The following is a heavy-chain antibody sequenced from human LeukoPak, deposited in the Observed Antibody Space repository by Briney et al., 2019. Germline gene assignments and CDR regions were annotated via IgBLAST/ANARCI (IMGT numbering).Heavy chain of an antibody. V-gene: IGHV1-2*02. Sequence: GASVKVSYKASVYTFTGYFMHWVRQAPGQGLEWIGWINPNIGATKYARKFQGRVTMTRDTSISTAYMEVSRLRSDDTALYYCARDRTYTSGRIYYLDCWGQGTLVTVSS. J-gene: IGHJ4*02. CDR2: INPNIGAT. D-gene: IGHD5-18*01. CDR3: ARDRTYTSGRIYYLDC. CDR1: VYTFTGYF.